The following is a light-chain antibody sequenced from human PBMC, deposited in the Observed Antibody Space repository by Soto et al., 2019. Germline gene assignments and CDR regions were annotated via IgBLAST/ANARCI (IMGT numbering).Light chain of an antibody. CDR2: GAY. CDR1: QSVSSRY. CDR3: HQYGSSPMYT. V-gene: IGKV3-20*01. J-gene: IGKJ2*01. Sequence: EIVLTQSPGTLSLSPGERATLSCRASQSVSSRYLAWYQQKPGQAPRLLIYGAYSRATGIPDRFSGSGSGTDFTLTISRLEPEDFAVYYCHQYGSSPMYTFGQGTKLEIK.